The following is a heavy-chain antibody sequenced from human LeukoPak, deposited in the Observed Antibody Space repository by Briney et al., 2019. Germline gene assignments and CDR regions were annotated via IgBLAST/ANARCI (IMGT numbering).Heavy chain of an antibody. CDR1: GDRVSSDSAA. CDR2: TYFRSKWYY. CDR3: ARDAVGGSTIFDS. Sequence: SQTLSLTCAISGDRVSSDSAAWNWIRQSPSRGVEWLARTYFRSKWYYDYALAVKGRITINPDASKNQFSLLLNCVTPADTAVYFCARDAVGGSTIFDSWGQGTLVTVSS. D-gene: IGHD1-26*01. V-gene: IGHV6-1*01. J-gene: IGHJ4*02.